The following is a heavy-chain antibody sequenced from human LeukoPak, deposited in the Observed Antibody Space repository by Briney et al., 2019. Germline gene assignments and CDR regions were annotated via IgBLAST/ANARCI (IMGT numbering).Heavy chain of an antibody. CDR3: ARDSESLVRGDPFDY. V-gene: IGHV3-7*01. Sequence: GGSLRLSCAASGFTFSSYWMSWVRQAPGKGLEWVANIKQDGSEKYYVDSVKGRFTISRDNAKNSLYLQMNSLRAEDTAVYYCARDSESLVRGDPFDYWGQGTLVTVSS. D-gene: IGHD3-10*01. J-gene: IGHJ4*02. CDR2: IKQDGSEK. CDR1: GFTFSSYW.